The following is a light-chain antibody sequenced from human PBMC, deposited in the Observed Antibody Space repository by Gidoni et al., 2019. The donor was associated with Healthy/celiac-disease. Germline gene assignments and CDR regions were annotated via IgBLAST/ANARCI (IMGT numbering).Light chain of an antibody. J-gene: IGKJ1*01. V-gene: IGKV3-15*01. CDR3: QQYNNWPPWT. CDR2: GAS. Sequence: DILMTQYPATLSVSPGERASLSCRASQSVGSNLAWYQQKPGQAPRLLIYGASTRATGMPARFSGSGSGTEFTLTISSLQSEDFAVYYCQQYNNWPPWTFGQGTKVEIK. CDR1: QSVGSN.